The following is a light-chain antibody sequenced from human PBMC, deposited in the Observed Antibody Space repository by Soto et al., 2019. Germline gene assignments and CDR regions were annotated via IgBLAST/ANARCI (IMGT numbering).Light chain of an antibody. CDR3: QTWGSGIHYV. J-gene: IGLJ1*01. CDR1: SGHSSYA. Sequence: QSVLTQSPSASASLGASVKLTCTLSSGHSSYAIAWHQQQPEKGPRYLMKLNSDGSHTKGDGIPDRFSGSCSGAERYLTISILQSEDEADYYCQTWGSGIHYVFGTGTKVTVL. V-gene: IGLV4-69*01. CDR2: LNSDGSH.